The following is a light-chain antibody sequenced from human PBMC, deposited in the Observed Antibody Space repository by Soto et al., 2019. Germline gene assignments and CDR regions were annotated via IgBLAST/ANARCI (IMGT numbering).Light chain of an antibody. Sequence: QSALTQPASVSGSPGQSITISCTGTSSDVGGYNYVSWYQQHPGKAPKLMIYEVSNRPSGVSNRFSGSKSGNTASLTISGLQAEVEADYYCSSYTRSSTHWVFGGGTKVTVL. CDR1: SSDVGGYNY. V-gene: IGLV2-14*01. CDR3: SSYTRSSTHWV. J-gene: IGLJ3*02. CDR2: EVS.